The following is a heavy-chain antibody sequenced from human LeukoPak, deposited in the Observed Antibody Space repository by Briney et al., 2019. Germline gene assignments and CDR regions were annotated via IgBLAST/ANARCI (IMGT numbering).Heavy chain of an antibody. CDR3: AKDRDGDSWADY. CDR2: ISYDGSNK. Sequence: PGRPLRLSCAASGFTFSSYGMHWVRQAPGKGLEWVAVISYDGSNKYYADSVKGRFTISRDNSKNTLYLQMNSLRAEDTAVYYCAKDRDGDSWADYWGQGTLVTVSS. CDR1: GFTFSSYG. D-gene: IGHD4-17*01. J-gene: IGHJ4*02. V-gene: IGHV3-30*18.